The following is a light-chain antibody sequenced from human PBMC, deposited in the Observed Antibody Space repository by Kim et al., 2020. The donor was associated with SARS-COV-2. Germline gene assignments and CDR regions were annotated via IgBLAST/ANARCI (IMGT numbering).Light chain of an antibody. CDR3: QQYNNGPYT. V-gene: IGKV3-15*01. Sequence: SVYPGESATLSCRASQGVGSNLAWYQQKPGQAPRLLIYGAFTRATDIPARFSGDWSGTGFTLTISSLQSEDFAVYYCQQYNNGPYTFGPGTKLEI. CDR1: QGVGSN. CDR2: GAF. J-gene: IGKJ2*01.